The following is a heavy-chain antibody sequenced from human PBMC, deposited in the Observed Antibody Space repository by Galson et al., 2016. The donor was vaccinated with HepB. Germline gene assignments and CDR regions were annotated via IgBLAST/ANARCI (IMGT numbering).Heavy chain of an antibody. CDR1: GFTFATYS. Sequence: SVKVSCKASGFTFATYSIHWLRQAPGQRPEWMGWINGDNGNTKYSQKFQGRVTMTRDTSASTAHMELSSLRSEDSAVYCCARDPRPYNSGGDVAWFDPWGQGTLVTVPS. V-gene: IGHV1-3*01. J-gene: IGHJ5*02. CDR3: ARDPRPYNSGGDVAWFDP. D-gene: IGHD6-19*01. CDR2: INGDNGNT.